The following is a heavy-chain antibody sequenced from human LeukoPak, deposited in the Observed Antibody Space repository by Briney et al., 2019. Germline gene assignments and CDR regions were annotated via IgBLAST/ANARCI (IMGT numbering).Heavy chain of an antibody. D-gene: IGHD4-17*01. CDR2: IDSDGSST. J-gene: IGHJ1*01. CDR1: GFIFSGFW. V-gene: IGHV3-74*01. CDR3: ARARTVTTATGFQH. Sequence: PGGSLRLSCAASGFIFSGFWMHWVRQPPGKGLVWVSRIDSDGSSTDYADAVKGRFTISRDNAKNTLYLQMDSLRAEDTAVYYCARARTVTTATGFQHWGQGTLVTVSS.